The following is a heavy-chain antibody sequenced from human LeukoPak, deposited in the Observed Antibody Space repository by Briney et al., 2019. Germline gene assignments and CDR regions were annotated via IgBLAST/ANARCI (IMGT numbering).Heavy chain of an antibody. V-gene: IGHV3-23*01. CDR3: AKEIGSSGWWYDAFDI. J-gene: IGHJ3*02. CDR2: ISGSGGST. Sequence: PGGSLRLSCAASGFTFSSYAMSWVRQAPGKGLEWVSAISGSGGSTYYADSVKGRFTISRDNYKNTLYLQMNSLRAEDTAVYYCAKEIGSSGWWYDAFDIWGQGTMVTVSS. CDR1: GFTFSSYA. D-gene: IGHD6-19*01.